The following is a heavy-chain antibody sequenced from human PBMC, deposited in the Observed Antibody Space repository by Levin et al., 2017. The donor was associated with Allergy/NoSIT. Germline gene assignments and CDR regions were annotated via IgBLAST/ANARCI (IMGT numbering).Heavy chain of an antibody. Sequence: GESLKISCAASGFIFSSYWMSWVRQAPGKGLEWVANIKQDGSEKSYVDSVKGRFTISRDNTKNSLYLQLESLRAEDTAVYFCARGPPSTEVADFDYWGQGSLVTVSS. J-gene: IGHJ4*02. V-gene: IGHV3-7*01. CDR2: IKQDGSEK. CDR3: ARGPPSTEVADFDY. CDR1: GFIFSSYW. D-gene: IGHD6-19*01.